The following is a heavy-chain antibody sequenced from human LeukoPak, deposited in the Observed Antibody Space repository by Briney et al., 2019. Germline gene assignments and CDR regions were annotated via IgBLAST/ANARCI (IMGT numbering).Heavy chain of an antibody. Sequence: PGGSLRLSCAVSGFTFSNYWTYWVRHAPGKRLVWVARINSDGSSTTYADSVEGRFTISRDNTKSMLHLQMHSLRVDDSAVYFCTRTTTTADWYFDLWGRGTLVTVSS. D-gene: IGHD1-1*01. CDR3: TRTTTTADWYFDL. CDR1: GFTFSNYW. J-gene: IGHJ2*01. CDR2: INSDGSST. V-gene: IGHV3-74*01.